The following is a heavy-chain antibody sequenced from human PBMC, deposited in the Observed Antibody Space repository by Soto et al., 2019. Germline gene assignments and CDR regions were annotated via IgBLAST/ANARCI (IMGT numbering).Heavy chain of an antibody. J-gene: IGHJ5*02. CDR2: IYHSGST. CDR1: GDSISKTTSY. V-gene: IGHV4-39*01. CDR3: ARGRGEFDA. Sequence: PSETLSLTCSVSGDSISKTTSYWGWIRQPPGKGLEWIGTIYHSGSTYYNPSLMSRVTLSIDKSKNQFSLKLRSVSAADTAVYYCARGRGEFDAWGQGTPVTVSS. D-gene: IGHD2-21*01.